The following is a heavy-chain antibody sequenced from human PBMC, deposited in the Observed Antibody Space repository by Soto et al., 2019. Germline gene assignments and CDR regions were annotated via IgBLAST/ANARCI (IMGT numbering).Heavy chain of an antibody. J-gene: IGHJ6*02. CDR2: ISGSGGST. CDR3: AKGIVEAIENYYYDMDV. D-gene: IGHD1-26*01. V-gene: IGHV3-23*01. CDR1: GFIFSSYA. Sequence: EVQLLESGGGLAQPGGSLRLSCVASGFIFSSYAMSWVRQAPGKGLEWVSVISGSGGSTSYADSVKGRFTISRDNFKNTLYLQMNSVRAEDTAVYFCAKGIVEAIENYYYDMDVWGQGTTVTVSS.